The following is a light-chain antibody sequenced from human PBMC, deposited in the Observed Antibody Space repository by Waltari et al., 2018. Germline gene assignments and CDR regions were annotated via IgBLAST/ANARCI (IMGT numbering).Light chain of an antibody. CDR3: SSYTSSSTWV. CDR1: SSDVGSYNR. V-gene: IGLV2-18*02. Sequence: QSALTQPPSVSGSPGQSVTISCTGTSSDVGSYNRVSWYQQPPDTAPKLMIYEVSDRPSGVPYRFSGSKSANTAFLTISGLQVEDEADYFCSSYTSSSTWVFGTGTKVTVL. J-gene: IGLJ1*01. CDR2: EVS.